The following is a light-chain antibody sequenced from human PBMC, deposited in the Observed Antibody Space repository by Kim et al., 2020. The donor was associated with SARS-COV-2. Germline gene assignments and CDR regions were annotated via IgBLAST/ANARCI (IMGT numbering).Light chain of an antibody. V-gene: IGLV2-14*04. CDR1: SSDVGGYNY. CDR3: SSYTSSSTYV. CDR2: DVS. J-gene: IGLJ1*01. Sequence: GQSITITCTVTSSDVGGYNYVSWYQQHPGKAPKLMIYDVSKRPSGVSNRFSGSKSVNTASLTISGLQAEDEADYYCSSYTSSSTYVFGTGTKVTVL.